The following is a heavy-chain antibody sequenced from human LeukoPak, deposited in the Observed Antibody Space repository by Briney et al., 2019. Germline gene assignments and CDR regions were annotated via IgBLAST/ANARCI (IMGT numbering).Heavy chain of an antibody. V-gene: IGHV1-2*02. CDR1: GYTFTGYY. D-gene: IGHD3-10*01. Sequence: ASVPVSCKTSGYTFTGYYIHWVRQAPGQGPEWMGWISPNSGRTNYAQKFQDRVSMTRDTSINTAYMELSRLRSDDTAVYYCVRDGSFDIWGQETMVTVFS. J-gene: IGHJ3*02. CDR3: VRDGSFDI. CDR2: ISPNSGRT.